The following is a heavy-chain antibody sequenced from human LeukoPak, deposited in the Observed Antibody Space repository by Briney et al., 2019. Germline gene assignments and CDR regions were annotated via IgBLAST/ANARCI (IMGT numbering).Heavy chain of an antibody. CDR1: GYSISSGYY. V-gene: IGHV4-38-2*02. D-gene: IGHD5-12*01. Sequence: SETLSLTCIVSGYSISSGYYWGWIRQPPGKGLEWIGSIYHSGSTYYNPSLKSRVTISVDTSKNQFSLKLSSVTAADTAVYYCARLLVATILDYWGQGTLVTVSS. J-gene: IGHJ4*02. CDR3: ARLLVATILDY. CDR2: IYHSGST.